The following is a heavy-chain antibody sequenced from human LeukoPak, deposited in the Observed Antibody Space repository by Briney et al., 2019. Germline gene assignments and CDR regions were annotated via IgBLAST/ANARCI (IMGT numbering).Heavy chain of an antibody. Sequence: SETLSLTSTVSGGSIRSYYWGWIRQPPGKGLEWIGNIYYRGSTDYNPSLKRRVTISVHTSKTQFSLKLSSVTAADTAVYYCATTVTTFSFWYFDLWGRGTLVTVSS. CDR2: IYYRGST. V-gene: IGHV4-59*08. J-gene: IGHJ2*01. CDR3: ATTVTTFSFWYFDL. CDR1: GGSIRSYY. D-gene: IGHD4-17*01.